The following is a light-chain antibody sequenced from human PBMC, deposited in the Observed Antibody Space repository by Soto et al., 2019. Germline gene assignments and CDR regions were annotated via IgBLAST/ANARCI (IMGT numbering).Light chain of an antibody. CDR2: GAS. V-gene: IGKV3-15*01. CDR1: QSVDIS. CDR3: QQYHKWPPYT. J-gene: IGKJ2*01. Sequence: VMTQSPATLSVSPGERATLSCRASQSVDISLAWYQQKPGQTPRLLIYGASTRATGIPARFSGSGSGTEFTLTISSLQSEDFAVYYCQQYHKWPPYTFGQGTKVDLK.